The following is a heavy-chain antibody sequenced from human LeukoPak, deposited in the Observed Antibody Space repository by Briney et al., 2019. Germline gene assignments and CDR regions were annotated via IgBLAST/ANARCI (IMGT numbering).Heavy chain of an antibody. CDR3: ARYYIGYCATTYCYIGGFDP. CDR2: IYYGGGT. CDR1: GGSISTYY. J-gene: IGHJ5*02. V-gene: IGHV4-59*01. D-gene: IGHD2-2*02. Sequence: SETLSLTCTLSGGSISTYYWSWIRQPPGKGLEWIGYIYYGGGTNYNPSLKSRVTISLDTSKNQFSLKMRSATAADTAVYYCARYYIGYCATTYCYIGGFDPWGQGTLVTVSA.